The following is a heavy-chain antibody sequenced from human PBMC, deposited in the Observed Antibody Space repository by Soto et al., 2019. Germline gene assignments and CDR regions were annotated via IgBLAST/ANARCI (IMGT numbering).Heavy chain of an antibody. J-gene: IGHJ3*02. CDR3: ARDYMDSSGYYAFDI. D-gene: IGHD3-22*01. V-gene: IGHV3-48*02. CDR1: GFTFSSYS. Sequence: GGSMRLSCAASGFTFSSYSMNWVRQAPGKGMAWVSYISSSSSTIYYADSVKGRFTIPRDNAKNSLYLQMNILRDEDTAVYYCARDYMDSSGYYAFDIWGQGTMVTVSS. CDR2: ISSSSSTI.